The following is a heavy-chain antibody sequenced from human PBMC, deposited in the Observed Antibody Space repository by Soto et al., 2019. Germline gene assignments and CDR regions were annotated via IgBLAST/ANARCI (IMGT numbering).Heavy chain of an antibody. CDR1: GDSVSRNAVG. V-gene: IGHV6-1*01. CDR2: TYYVSRWYF. D-gene: IGHD6-19*01. CDR3: ARDRNRSTGAWYLPPYFDS. J-gene: IGHJ4*02. Sequence: SQTLSLTCVISGDSVSRNAVGWNWIRQSPSRGLEWLGRTYYVSRWYFDYAVSVKGRITINPDTSKNQFPLQVSSVTPEDTAVYYCARDRNRSTGAWYLPPYFDSWGQGTLVTVSS.